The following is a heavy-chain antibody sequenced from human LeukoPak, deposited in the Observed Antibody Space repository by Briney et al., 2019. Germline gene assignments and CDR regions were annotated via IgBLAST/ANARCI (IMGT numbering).Heavy chain of an antibody. Sequence: GGSLRLSCAASGFNVNSYYMSWVRQAPGRGLEWVSALSSGDNTHYADSVNGRFTISRDNSKNTLYLQLNSLRAEDTAVYYCAADLYYDSSGYYLRGDDAFDIWGQGTMVTVSS. V-gene: IGHV3-53*01. CDR2: LSSGDNT. CDR1: GFNVNSYY. D-gene: IGHD3-22*01. CDR3: AADLYYDSSGYYLRGDDAFDI. J-gene: IGHJ3*02.